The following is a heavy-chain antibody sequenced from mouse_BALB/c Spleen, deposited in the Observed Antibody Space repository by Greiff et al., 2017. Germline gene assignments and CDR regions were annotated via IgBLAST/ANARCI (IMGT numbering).Heavy chain of an antibody. CDR1: GFTFSSFG. D-gene: IGHD2-1*01. CDR3: ARGIYYGNYAAY. J-gene: IGHJ3*01. Sequence: EVMLVESGGGLVQPGGSRKLSCAASGFTFSSFGMHWVRQAPETGLEWVAYISSGSSTIYYADTVKGRFTISRDNPKNTLFLQMTSLRSEDTAMYYCARGIYYGNYAAYWGQGKMVTVSA. CDR2: ISSGSSTI. V-gene: IGHV5-17*02.